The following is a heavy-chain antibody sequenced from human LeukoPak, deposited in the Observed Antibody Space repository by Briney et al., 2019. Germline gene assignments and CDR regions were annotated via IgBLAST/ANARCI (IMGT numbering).Heavy chain of an antibody. J-gene: IGHJ6*03. CDR3: ARDRALYYYYMDV. CDR1: GGTFSSHA. V-gene: IGHV1-69*06. Sequence: ASVKVSCKASGGTFSSHAISWVRQAPGQGLEWMGGIIPIFGTANYAQKFQGRVTITADKSTSTAYMELSSLRSEDTAVYYCARDRALYYYYMDVWGKGTTVTVSS. CDR2: IIPIFGTA. D-gene: IGHD3-10*01.